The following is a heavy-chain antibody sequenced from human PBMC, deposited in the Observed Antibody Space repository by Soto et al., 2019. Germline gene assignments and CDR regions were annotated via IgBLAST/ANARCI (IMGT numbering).Heavy chain of an antibody. V-gene: IGHV3-23*01. CDR2: ISGSGLST. CDR1: GFTFSTYA. CDR3: AINDSGGLLHY. Sequence: EVQLLESGGALVQPGGSLRISCTASGFTFSTYAMNWVRQAPGKGLEVVSTISGSGLSTSYAASVKGRFTIPRDNSKKPLYLHMNSLRAEDSVVYYCAINDSGGLLHYWGHGPLVTVSS. D-gene: IGHD3-22*01. J-gene: IGHJ4*01.